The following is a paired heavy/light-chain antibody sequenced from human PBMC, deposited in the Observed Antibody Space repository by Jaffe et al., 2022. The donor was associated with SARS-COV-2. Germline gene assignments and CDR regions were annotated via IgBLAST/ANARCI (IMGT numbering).Light chain of an antibody. J-gene: IGKJ5*01. V-gene: IGKV1-9*01. CDR1: QDISSY. CDR2: GAS. Sequence: DIQLTQSPSFLSASIGDRVTITCRASQDISSYLAWYQQKSGKGPNLLIYGASTLHSGVPSRFSGSGSGTEFTLTISSLQPEDFATYYCQQLNRYPITFGQGTRLDIK. CDR3: QQLNRYPIT.
Heavy chain of an antibody. V-gene: IGHV3-23*01. Sequence: VQLLESGGGFVQPGGSLRLSCAASGFTFSTNYMTWVRQAPGKGLEWVSAIGGGNSATYYADSLKGRFTISRDNSKNTLYLQMNSLRAEDTAVYYCAKGFITNAYYGEDYWGQGTLVTVSS. D-gene: IGHD3-22*01. CDR2: IGGGNSAT. J-gene: IGHJ4*02. CDR1: GFTFSTNY. CDR3: AKGFITNAYYGEDY.